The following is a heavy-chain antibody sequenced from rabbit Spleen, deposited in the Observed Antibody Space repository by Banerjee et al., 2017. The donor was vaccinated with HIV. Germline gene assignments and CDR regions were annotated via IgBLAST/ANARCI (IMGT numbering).Heavy chain of an antibody. CDR1: GVSFSFNNY. CDR3: ARDAATSFSSYGMDL. V-gene: IGHV1S45*01. D-gene: IGHD8-1*01. CDR2: VDVGSSGFT. J-gene: IGHJ6*01. Sequence: QEQLVESGGGLVQPTASLTLTCTASGVSFSFNNYMCWVRQAPGKGLEWIGCVDVGSSGFTYFASWAKGRFTISKISSTTVTLQMTSLTAADTATYFCARDAATSFSSYGMDLWGPGTLVTVS.